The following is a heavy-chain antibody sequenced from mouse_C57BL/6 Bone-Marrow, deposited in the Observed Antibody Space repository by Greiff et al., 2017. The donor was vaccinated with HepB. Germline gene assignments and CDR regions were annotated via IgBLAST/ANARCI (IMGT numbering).Heavy chain of an antibody. Sequence: QVQLQQPGAELVKPGASVKLSCKASGYTFTSYWMHWVKQRPGQGLEWIGMIHPNSGRTNYNEKFKSKATLTVDKSSSTAYMQLSSLTSEDSAVYYCARSPSIYYDYVLFAYWGQGTLVTVSA. CDR3: ARSPSIYYDYVLFAY. V-gene: IGHV1-64*01. J-gene: IGHJ3*01. D-gene: IGHD2-4*01. CDR1: GYTFTSYW. CDR2: IHPNSGRT.